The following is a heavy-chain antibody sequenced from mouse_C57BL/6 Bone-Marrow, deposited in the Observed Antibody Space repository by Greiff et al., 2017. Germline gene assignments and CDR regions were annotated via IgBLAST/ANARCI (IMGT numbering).Heavy chain of an antibody. CDR1: GFTFSSYT. V-gene: IGHV5-9*01. Sequence: VESGGGLVKPGGSLKLSCAASGFTFSSYTMSWVRQTPEKRLEWVATISGGGGNTYYPDSVKGRFTISRDSAKNPLYLQMSSQRSEDSAWDCCARRYYYAMDYWGQGTSVTVSS. CDR3: ARRYYYAMDY. CDR2: ISGGGGNT. J-gene: IGHJ4*01.